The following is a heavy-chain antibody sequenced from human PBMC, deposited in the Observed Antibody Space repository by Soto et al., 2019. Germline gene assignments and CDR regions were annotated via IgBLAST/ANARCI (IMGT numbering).Heavy chain of an antibody. Sequence: ASVKVSCKASGDTFTSYAMHCVRQAPGQRLEWMGWINAGNGNTKYSQKFQGRVTITRDTSASTAYMELSSLRSEDTAVYYCASEYCGGDCYSAARYGMDVWGQGTTVTVS. V-gene: IGHV1-3*01. J-gene: IGHJ6*02. CDR1: GDTFTSYA. CDR3: ASEYCGGDCYSAARYGMDV. CDR2: INAGNGNT. D-gene: IGHD2-21*02.